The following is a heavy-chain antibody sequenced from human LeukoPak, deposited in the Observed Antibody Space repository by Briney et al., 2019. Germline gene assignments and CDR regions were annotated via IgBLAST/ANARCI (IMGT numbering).Heavy chain of an antibody. CDR2: ISVGGGTT. CDR3: AKSGWLQPTYYFDY. CDR1: GFTFSNSA. D-gene: IGHD5-24*01. Sequence: GGSLRLSCAASGFTFSNSAMSWVRQAPGKGLEWVSVISVGGGTTYYADSVKGRLTISRDNSKNTLYLQMSSLRAEDTAVYYCAKSGWLQPTYYFDYWGQGTLVTVSS. J-gene: IGHJ4*02. V-gene: IGHV3-23*01.